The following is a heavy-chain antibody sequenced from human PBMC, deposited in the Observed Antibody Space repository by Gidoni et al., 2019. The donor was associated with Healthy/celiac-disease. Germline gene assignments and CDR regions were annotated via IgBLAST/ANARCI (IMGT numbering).Heavy chain of an antibody. Sequence: VQLQQWGAGLLKHSETLSLTCAVDCGSLSGYYWSWIRQHPAKGLESIGEINHSGSTNYNPSLKNRVTISVDTSKNQFSLKLSSVTAADTAVYYCSRVGGGIQLWQVACFDYWGQGTLVTVSS. CDR2: INHSGST. J-gene: IGHJ4*02. V-gene: IGHV4-34*01. D-gene: IGHD5-18*01. CDR3: SRVGGGIQLWQVACFDY. CDR1: CGSLSGYY.